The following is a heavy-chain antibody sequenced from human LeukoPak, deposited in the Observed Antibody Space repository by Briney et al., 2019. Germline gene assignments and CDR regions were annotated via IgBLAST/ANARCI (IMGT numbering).Heavy chain of an antibody. J-gene: IGHJ3*02. CDR3: AKVGYDSRDGAFDI. CDR1: GFTFSTYV. Sequence: GGSLRLSCASSGFTFSTYVMSWVRQAPGKGLGWVSAISGSGGRTYYADSVKGRFTISRDNSKNTLYLQMNSLRAEDTAVYYCAKVGYDSRDGAFDIWGQGTMVTVSS. D-gene: IGHD3-22*01. CDR2: ISGSGGRT. V-gene: IGHV3-23*01.